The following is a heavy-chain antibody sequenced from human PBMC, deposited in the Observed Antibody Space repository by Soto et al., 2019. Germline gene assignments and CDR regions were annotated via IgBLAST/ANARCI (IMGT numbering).Heavy chain of an antibody. V-gene: IGHV1-69*13. Sequence: SVKVSCKASGGTFSSCAISWVRQAPGQGLEWMGGIIPIFGTANYAQKFQGRVTITADESTSTAYMELSSLRSEDTAVYYCASWISGIRRKDYWGQGTLVTVSS. J-gene: IGHJ4*02. CDR1: GGTFSSCA. D-gene: IGHD3-3*01. CDR2: IIPIFGTA. CDR3: ASWISGIRRKDY.